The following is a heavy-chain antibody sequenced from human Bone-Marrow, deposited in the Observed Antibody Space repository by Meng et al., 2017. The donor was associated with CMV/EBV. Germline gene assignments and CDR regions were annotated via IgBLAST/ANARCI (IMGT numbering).Heavy chain of an antibody. CDR1: GYTFTGYY. Sequence: ASVKVSCKASGYTFTGYYMHWVRQAPGQGLEWMGWINPNSGGTNYAQKFQGRVTMTRDTSISTAYMELSRLRSDDTAVYYCARNLLVVTATDAFDIWGQGTMVTVPS. J-gene: IGHJ3*02. CDR2: INPNSGGT. V-gene: IGHV1-2*02. CDR3: ARNLLVVTATDAFDI. D-gene: IGHD2-21*02.